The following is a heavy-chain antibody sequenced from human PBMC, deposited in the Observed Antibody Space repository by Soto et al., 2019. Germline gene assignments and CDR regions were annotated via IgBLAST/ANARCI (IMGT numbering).Heavy chain of an antibody. V-gene: IGHV1-3*01. D-gene: IGHD1-1*01. CDR1: GYTFSGYA. J-gene: IGHJ4*02. CDR3: ARGRWTQTTADYYLDY. Sequence: GASVKVSCKASGYTFSGYALHWVRQAPGQRLEWMGWINAGNGNTKYSQKFQGRVTITRDTSASTACMELSSLRSEDTAVYYCARGRWTQTTADYYLDYWGQGTLVTVSS. CDR2: INAGNGNT.